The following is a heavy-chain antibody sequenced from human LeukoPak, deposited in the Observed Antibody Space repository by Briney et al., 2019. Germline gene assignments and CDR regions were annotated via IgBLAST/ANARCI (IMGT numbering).Heavy chain of an antibody. CDR1: GCTFTEYY. CDR2: ISPYSGAT. CDR3: ARTLTTATWDY. Sequence: RASVKVSCKASGCTFTEYYLNWMRQAPGQGLEWMGWISPYSGATHYAQIFQGRVTMTRDTSISTAYMEVSSLRSDDSAVYFCARTLTTATWDYWGQGTLVTVSS. V-gene: IGHV1-2*02. J-gene: IGHJ4*02. D-gene: IGHD4-17*01.